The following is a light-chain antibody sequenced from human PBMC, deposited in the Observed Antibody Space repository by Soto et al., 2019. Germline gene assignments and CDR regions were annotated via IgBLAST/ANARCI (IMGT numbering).Light chain of an antibody. V-gene: IGKV3-20*01. J-gene: IGKJ1*01. CDR1: QSVSSSY. CDR3: QQYGSSGT. CDR2: GAS. Sequence: EIVLTQSPGTLSLSPGERATLACRASQSVSSSYLAWYQQTPGQAPRLLIYGASNRATGITDRFSGSGSGTDFTLIISRLETDDFAVYYCQQYGSSGTFGQGTKVDIK.